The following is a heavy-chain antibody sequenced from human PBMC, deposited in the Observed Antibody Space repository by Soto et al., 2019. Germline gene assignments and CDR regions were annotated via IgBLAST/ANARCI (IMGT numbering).Heavy chain of an antibody. CDR3: ARDPGSFYYDAIVTLGC. CDR1: GYTFTSYG. J-gene: IGHJ4*02. V-gene: IGHV1-18*01. CDR2: IGGYNGKT. D-gene: IGHD3-22*01. Sequence: ASVKVSCKASGYTFTSYGITWLRQAPGQGLEWMGWIGGYNGKTIYAQRFQGRVTMATDTSTSTAYMELRSLTSDDTAVYFFARDPGSFYYDAIVTLGCWGQGTLVTVSS.